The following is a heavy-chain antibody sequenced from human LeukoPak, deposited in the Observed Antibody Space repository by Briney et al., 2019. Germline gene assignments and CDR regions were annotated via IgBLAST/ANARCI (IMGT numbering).Heavy chain of an antibody. J-gene: IGHJ4*02. CDR3: ARRRGWKQQVVYFDY. CDR1: GYSFSIYG. Sequence: ASVKVSCKASGYSFSIYGITWARQAPGQGLEYLGWISASDGTTNYAQKVQDRVTMTTDTSTSTAYLELRSLRSEDTAVYYCARRRGWKQQVVYFDYWGQGTLATVSS. D-gene: IGHD6-13*01. CDR2: ISASDGTT. V-gene: IGHV1-18*01.